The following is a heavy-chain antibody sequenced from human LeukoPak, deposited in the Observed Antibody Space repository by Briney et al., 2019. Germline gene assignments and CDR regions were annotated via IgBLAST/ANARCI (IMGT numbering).Heavy chain of an antibody. CDR1: GGSISSYY. Sequence: PSETLSLTCTVSGGSISSYYWSWIRQPAGKGLEWIGRIYTSGSTNYNPSLKSRVTMSVDTSKNQFSLKLSSVTAADTAVYYCARHSPVYCSGGSCSTFDYWGQGTLVTVSS. V-gene: IGHV4-4*07. D-gene: IGHD2-15*01. CDR3: ARHSPVYCSGGSCSTFDY. J-gene: IGHJ4*02. CDR2: IYTSGST.